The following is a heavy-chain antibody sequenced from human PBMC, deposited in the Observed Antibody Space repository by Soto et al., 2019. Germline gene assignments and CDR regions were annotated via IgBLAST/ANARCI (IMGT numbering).Heavy chain of an antibody. Sequence: QVQLVESGGGVVQPGRSLRLSCAASGFTFSSYGMHWVRQAPGKGLEWVAVISYDGSNKYYADSVKGRFTISRDNSKNTLYLQMNSLRAEDTAVYYCAKASYSSGWHFDYWGQGTLVTVSS. CDR1: GFTFSSYG. CDR2: ISYDGSNK. J-gene: IGHJ4*02. CDR3: AKASYSSGWHFDY. V-gene: IGHV3-30*18. D-gene: IGHD6-19*01.